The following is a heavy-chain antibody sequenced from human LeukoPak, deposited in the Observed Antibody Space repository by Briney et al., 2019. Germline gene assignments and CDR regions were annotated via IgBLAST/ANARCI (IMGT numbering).Heavy chain of an antibody. D-gene: IGHD6-13*01. J-gene: IGHJ5*02. V-gene: IGHV4-30-2*01. Sequence: SRTLSLTCAVSGGSISSGGYSWSWIRQPPGKGLEWIGYIYHSGSTYYNPSLKSRVTISVDRSKNQFSLKLSSVTAADTAVYYCASSSSWSEFDPWGQGTLVTVSS. CDR1: GGSISSGGYS. CDR2: IYHSGST. CDR3: ASSSSWSEFDP.